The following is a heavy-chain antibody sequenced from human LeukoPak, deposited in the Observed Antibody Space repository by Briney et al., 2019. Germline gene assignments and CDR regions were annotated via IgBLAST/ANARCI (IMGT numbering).Heavy chain of an antibody. Sequence: SETLSLTCSVSTGSVSSGSYYWSWIRQPPGKGLEWFGYMYYNGSTNYNPSLKSRVTISVDTSKTRVSLRLSSVTAADTAMYYCARAPRVTMIIVTPGAFDMWGQGTMVTVSS. CDR2: MYYNGST. CDR3: ARAPRVTMIIVTPGAFDM. CDR1: TGSVSSGSYY. V-gene: IGHV4-61*01. D-gene: IGHD3-22*01. J-gene: IGHJ3*02.